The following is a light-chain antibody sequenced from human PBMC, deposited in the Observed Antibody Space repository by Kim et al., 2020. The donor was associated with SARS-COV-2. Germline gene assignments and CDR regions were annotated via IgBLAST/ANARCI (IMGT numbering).Light chain of an antibody. CDR3: QAWDSSSVV. Sequence: SVSPGQTARITCSGDKLGDKYACWYQQKPGQSPVLVIYQDSKRPSGIPERFSGSNSENTATLTISGTQAMDEADYYCQAWDSSSVVFGGGTQLTVL. CDR2: QDS. V-gene: IGLV3-1*01. CDR1: KLGDKY. J-gene: IGLJ2*01.